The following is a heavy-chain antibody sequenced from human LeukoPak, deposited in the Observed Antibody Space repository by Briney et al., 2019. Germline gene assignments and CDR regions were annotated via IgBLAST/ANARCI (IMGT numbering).Heavy chain of an antibody. Sequence: GASVKVSCKASGYTFTSSGINWVRQAPGQGLEWMGWISAYNGNTNYAQKRQGRVTMTTDTSTSTAYMELRSLRSDDTAVYYCARSESRNWFDPWGQGTLVTVSS. V-gene: IGHV1-18*01. CDR3: ARSESRNWFDP. CDR1: GYTFTSSG. J-gene: IGHJ5*02. CDR2: ISAYNGNT.